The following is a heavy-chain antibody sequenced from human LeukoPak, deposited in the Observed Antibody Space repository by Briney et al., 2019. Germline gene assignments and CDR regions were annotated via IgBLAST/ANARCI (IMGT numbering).Heavy chain of an antibody. J-gene: IGHJ4*02. D-gene: IGHD5-18*01. CDR2: ISYDGSNK. V-gene: IGHV3-30-3*01. CDR3: ARDITAMVDY. Sequence: GRSLRLSCAASGFTFSSYAMHWVRQAPGKGLEWVAVISYDGSNKYYADSVKGRFTISRDNSKNTLYLQVNSLRAEDTAVYYCARDITAMVDYWGRGTLVTVSS. CDR1: GFTFSSYA.